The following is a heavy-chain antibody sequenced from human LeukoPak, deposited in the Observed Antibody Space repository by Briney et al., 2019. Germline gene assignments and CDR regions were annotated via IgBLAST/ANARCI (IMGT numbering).Heavy chain of an antibody. V-gene: IGHV3-23*01. D-gene: IGHD4-11*01. CDR1: GFTFSSYA. J-gene: IGHJ3*02. Sequence: PGGSLRLSCAASGFTFSSYAMSWVRQAPGKGLEWVSAISGSGGSTYYADSVKGRFTISRDNSKNTLYLQMNSLRAEDTAVYYCAKSGDYSNYKGNAFDIWGQGTMVTVSS. CDR2: ISGSGGST. CDR3: AKSGDYSNYKGNAFDI.